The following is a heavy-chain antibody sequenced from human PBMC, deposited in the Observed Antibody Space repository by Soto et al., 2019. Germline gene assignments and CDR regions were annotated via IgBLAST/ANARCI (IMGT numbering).Heavy chain of an antibody. V-gene: IGHV3-23*01. J-gene: IGHJ4*02. CDR1: GFTFSSYA. Sequence: EVQLLESGGGLVQPGGSLRLSCAASGFTFSSYAMSWVRQAPGKGLEWVSAISGSGNSTYYADSVKGRFTISRDYSKNTVYLQVTSLRAEDTAVYYCAKGAYYYDSSAYYYYWGQGTLVTVSS. D-gene: IGHD3-22*01. CDR3: AKGAYYYDSSAYYYY. CDR2: ISGSGNST.